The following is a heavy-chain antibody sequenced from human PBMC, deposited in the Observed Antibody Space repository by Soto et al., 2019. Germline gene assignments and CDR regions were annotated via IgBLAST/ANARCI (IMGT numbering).Heavy chain of an antibody. Sequence: EVQLVESGGGLVQPGGSLRLSCAASGFTFSSYEMNWVRQAPGKGLEWVSYISSSGSTIYYADSVKGRFTISRDNAKNSLYRQMNSLRAEDTAVYYCARDTELSSYYGMDVWGQGTTVTVSS. CDR2: ISSSGSTI. CDR3: ARDTELSSYYGMDV. J-gene: IGHJ6*02. D-gene: IGHD1-26*01. CDR1: GFTFSSYE. V-gene: IGHV3-48*03.